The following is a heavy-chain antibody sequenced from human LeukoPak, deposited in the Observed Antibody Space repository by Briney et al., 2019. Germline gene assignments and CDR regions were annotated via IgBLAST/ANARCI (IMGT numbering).Heavy chain of an antibody. J-gene: IGHJ4*02. CDR3: AKHSGSNHFDY. CDR1: GFTFSRYP. Sequence: GGPLTLSCAASGFTFSRYPMIWVPQAPGKGLKWVSAISCSGGSTYYAHSVKGRLTISRDNSKNTLYLQMTSLRAEDTAIYYCAKHSGSNHFDYWGQGTLVTVSS. D-gene: IGHD6-6*01. V-gene: IGHV3-23*01. CDR2: ISCSGGST.